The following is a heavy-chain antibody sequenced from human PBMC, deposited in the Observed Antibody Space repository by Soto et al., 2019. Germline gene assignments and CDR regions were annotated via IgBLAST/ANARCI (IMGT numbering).Heavy chain of an antibody. CDR1: GGSISSGGYY. V-gene: IGHV4-31*03. Sequence: SETLSLTCTVSGGSISSGGYYCSWIRQHPGKGLEWIGYIYYSGSTYYNPSLKSRVTISVDTSKNQFSLKLSSVTAADTAVYYCARVSYYYDSSGYSPSGYYYYGMDVWGQGTTVTVSS. CDR3: ARVSYYYDSSGYSPSGYYYYGMDV. D-gene: IGHD3-22*01. J-gene: IGHJ6*02. CDR2: IYYSGST.